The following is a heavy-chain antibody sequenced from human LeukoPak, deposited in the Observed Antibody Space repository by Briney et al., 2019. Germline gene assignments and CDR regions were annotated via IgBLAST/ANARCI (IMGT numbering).Heavy chain of an antibody. CDR1: GGSISSGSYY. D-gene: IGHD1-26*01. CDR3: ARGAGYGGSYQYYFDY. V-gene: IGHV4-61*02. Sequence: SQTLSLTCTVSGGSISSGSYYWSWIRQPAGKGLEWIGRIYTSGSTNYNPSLKSRVTISVDTSKNQFSLKLSSVTAADTAVYYCARGAGYGGSYQYYFDYWGQGTLVTVSS. J-gene: IGHJ4*02. CDR2: IYTSGST.